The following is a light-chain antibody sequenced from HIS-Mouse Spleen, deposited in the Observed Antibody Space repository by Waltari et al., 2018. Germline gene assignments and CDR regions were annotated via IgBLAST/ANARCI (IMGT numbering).Light chain of an antibody. CDR2: GAS. V-gene: IGKV3-20*01. J-gene: IGKJ2*01. CDR3: QQYGSSPPYT. Sequence: EIVLTQSPGTLSLSPGERATLSCRASQSVSSSYLAWSQQKPCQAPRPLIYGASSRAAGIPDRFSGSGSGTDFTLTISRLEPEDFAVYYCQQYGSSPPYTFGQGTKLEIK. CDR1: QSVSSSY.